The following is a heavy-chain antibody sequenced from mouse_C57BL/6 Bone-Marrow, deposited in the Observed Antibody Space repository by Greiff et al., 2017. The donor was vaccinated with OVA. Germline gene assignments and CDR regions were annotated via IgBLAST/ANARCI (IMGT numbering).Heavy chain of an antibody. CDR1: GFNIKDDY. Sequence: EVKLMESGAELVRPGASVKLSCTASGFNIKDDYMHWVKQRPEQGLEWIGWIDPENGDTEYASKFQGKATITADTSSNTAYLQLSSLTSEDTAVYYCSIYYGNYGYFDYWGQGTTLTVSS. J-gene: IGHJ2*01. D-gene: IGHD2-1*01. CDR3: SIYYGNYGYFDY. V-gene: IGHV14-4*01. CDR2: IDPENGDT.